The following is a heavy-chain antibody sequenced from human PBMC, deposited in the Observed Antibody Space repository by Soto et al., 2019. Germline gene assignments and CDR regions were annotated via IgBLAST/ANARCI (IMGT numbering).Heavy chain of an antibody. CDR2: ISGSGGST. V-gene: IGHV3-23*01. J-gene: IGHJ6*02. D-gene: IGHD6-6*01. CDR1: GFTFSSYA. CDR3: AKEIGIAAPTEDYYYYGMDV. Sequence: GGSLRLSCAASGFTFSSYAMSWVRQAPGKGLEWVSAISGSGGSTYYADSVKGRFTISRDNSKNTLYLQMNSLRAEDTAVYYCAKEIGIAAPTEDYYYYGMDVWGQGTTVTVSS.